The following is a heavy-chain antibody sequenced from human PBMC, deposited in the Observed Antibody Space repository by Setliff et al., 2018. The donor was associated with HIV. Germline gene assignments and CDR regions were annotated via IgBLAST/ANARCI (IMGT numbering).Heavy chain of an antibody. CDR2: VHYGGSI. CDR3: AREIYGGNSRPFDY. CDR1: GGPISTNDYY. D-gene: IGHD4-17*01. V-gene: IGHV4-39*07. Sequence: PSETLSLTCTVSGGPISTNDYYWGFIRQSPGKGLEWIASVHYGGSIFYNPSLKSRVTLSVGTSKNQFSLKLTSVTAADTAVYYCAREIYGGNSRPFDYWGQGTLVTVSS. J-gene: IGHJ4*02.